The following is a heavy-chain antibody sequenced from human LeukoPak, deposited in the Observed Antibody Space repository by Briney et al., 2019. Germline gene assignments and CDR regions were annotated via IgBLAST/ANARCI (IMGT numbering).Heavy chain of an antibody. CDR2: ISYGGSNK. CDR1: GFIFSDYG. D-gene: IGHD3-10*01. CDR3: AKSHTIIRGANERSFDY. J-gene: IGHJ4*02. Sequence: GTSLRLSCAASGFIFSDYGMHWVRQAPGKGLEWVAVISYGGSNKYYADSVKGRFTISRDNSKNTLYLQKDSLRAEDSALYYCAKSHTIIRGANERSFDYWGQGTLVTVSS. V-gene: IGHV3-30*18.